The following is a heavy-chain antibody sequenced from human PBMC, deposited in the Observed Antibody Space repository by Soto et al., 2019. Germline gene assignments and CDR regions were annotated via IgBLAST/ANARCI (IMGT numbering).Heavy chain of an antibody. CDR3: ARPHYCSSATCYEAFDY. CDR2: FSYSGTT. V-gene: IGHV4-39*01. CDR1: GGSISSSSYY. Sequence: QLQLQESGPGLVKPSETLSLTCTVSGGSISSSSYYWGWIRQPPGKGLEWIGSFSYSGTTYYNPSLKSRVTISVDTSKNQFSLNLSSVTAVDTAVYYCARPHYCSSATCYEAFDYWGQGTLVTVSS. D-gene: IGHD2-2*01. J-gene: IGHJ4*02.